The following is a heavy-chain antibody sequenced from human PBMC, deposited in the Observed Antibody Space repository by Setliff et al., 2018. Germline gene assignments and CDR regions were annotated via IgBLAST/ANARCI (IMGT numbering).Heavy chain of an antibody. CDR1: GGSISSSSYY. V-gene: IGHV4-39*01. Sequence: PSETLSLTCTVSGGSISSSSYYWGWIRQPPGKGLEWVATIYYSGSTSSNPSLKSRLIISVDAPDNQFSVKLSSVTAADTAVYYCARHKSNGSGSYPSLYMDVWGKGIMVTVSS. CDR3: ARHKSNGSGSYPSLYMDV. J-gene: IGHJ6*03. CDR2: IYYSGST. D-gene: IGHD3-10*01.